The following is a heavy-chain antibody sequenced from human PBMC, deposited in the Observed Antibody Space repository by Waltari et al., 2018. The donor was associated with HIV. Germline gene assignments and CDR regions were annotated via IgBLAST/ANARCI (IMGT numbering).Heavy chain of an antibody. CDR1: GFTFDDYA. J-gene: IGHJ5*02. CDR3: AKDSRGYYDSSGYPRYNWFDP. D-gene: IGHD3-22*01. CDR2: ISWNSGSI. Sequence: EVQLVESGGGLVQPGRSLRLSCAASGFTFDDYAIHWVRQATGKGLEWVSGISWNSGSIGYADSVKGRFTSSRDNAKNSLYLQMNSLRAEDTALYYCAKDSRGYYDSSGYPRYNWFDPWGQGTLVTVSS. V-gene: IGHV3-9*01.